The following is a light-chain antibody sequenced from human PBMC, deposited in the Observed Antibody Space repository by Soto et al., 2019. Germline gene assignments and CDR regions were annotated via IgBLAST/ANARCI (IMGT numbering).Light chain of an antibody. CDR2: RNN. Sequence: QSVLTHPPSASGTPGQRVTISCSGSSSNIGSNYVYWYQQLPGTAPKLLIYRNNQRPSGVPDRFSGSKSGSSASLAISGLRSSDEADYNCAPWDDSLSGYVFGTGTKVTVL. V-gene: IGLV1-47*01. CDR1: SSNIGSNY. CDR3: APWDDSLSGYV. J-gene: IGLJ1*01.